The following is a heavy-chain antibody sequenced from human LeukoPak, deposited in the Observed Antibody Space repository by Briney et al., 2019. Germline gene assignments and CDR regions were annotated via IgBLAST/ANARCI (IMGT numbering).Heavy chain of an antibody. V-gene: IGHV4-31*03. J-gene: IGHJ4*02. CDR3: ARDQEDSGTDY. CDR1: GGSISSGDNY. Sequence: SQTLSLTCTVSGGSISSGDNYWSWIRQHPGKGLEWIGYIYYSGSTYYNPSLKSRVTISLDTSKNQFSLKLSSVTAADTAVYYCARDQEDSGTDYWGQGTLVTVSS. D-gene: IGHD3-10*01. CDR2: IYYSGST.